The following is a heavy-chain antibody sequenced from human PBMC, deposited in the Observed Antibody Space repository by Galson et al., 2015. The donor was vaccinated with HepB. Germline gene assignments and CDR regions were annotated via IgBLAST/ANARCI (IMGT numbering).Heavy chain of an antibody. Sequence: SLRLSCAASGFTFSSYWMSWVRQAPGKGLEWVANIKQDGSEKYYVDSVKGRFTISRDNAKNSLYLQMNSLRAEDTAVYYCARDWSQGGMYSSSPFDYWGQGTLVTVSS. CDR2: IKQDGSEK. V-gene: IGHV3-7*01. D-gene: IGHD6-13*01. J-gene: IGHJ4*02. CDR3: ARDWSQGGMYSSSPFDY. CDR1: GFTFSSYW.